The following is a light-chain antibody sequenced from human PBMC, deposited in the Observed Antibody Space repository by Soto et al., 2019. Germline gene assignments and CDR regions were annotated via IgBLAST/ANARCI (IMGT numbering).Light chain of an antibody. CDR1: QSVRSY. CDR2: EAS. V-gene: IGKV1-39*01. CDR3: QQSSNTPIT. Sequence: DIQLTQSPSSLSASVGDRVTVTCRASQSVRSYLHWYQQKPGKAPNLLIYEASKLHSGVPSRFSGSGSGTDFTLTINSLQPEDLGTYYCQQSSNTPITFGPGTKVDIK. J-gene: IGKJ3*01.